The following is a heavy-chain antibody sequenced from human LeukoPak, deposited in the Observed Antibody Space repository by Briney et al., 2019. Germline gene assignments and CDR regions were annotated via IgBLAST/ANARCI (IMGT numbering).Heavy chain of an antibody. CDR3: ARHVSSSIDKLWFGEPYYYYMDV. Sequence: NASETLSLTCTVSGGSISSSSYYWGWIRQPPGKGLEWIGSIYYSGSTYYNPSLKSRVTISVDTSKNQFSLKLSSVTAADTAVYYCARHVSSSIDKLWFGEPYYYYMDVWGKGTTVTISS. CDR2: IYYSGST. CDR1: GGSISSSSYY. V-gene: IGHV4-39*01. J-gene: IGHJ6*03. D-gene: IGHD3-10*01.